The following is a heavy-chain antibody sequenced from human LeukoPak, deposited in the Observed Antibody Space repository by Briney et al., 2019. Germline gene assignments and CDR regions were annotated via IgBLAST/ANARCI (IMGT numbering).Heavy chain of an antibody. J-gene: IGHJ3*02. CDR3: ARAGVVGQQLVGAFDI. V-gene: IGHV3-33*01. Sequence: GRSLRLSCAASGFTFSSYGMHWVRQAPGKGLEWVAVIWYDGSNKYYADSVKGRFTISRDNSKNTLYLQMNSLRAEDTAVYYCARAGVVGQQLVGAFDIGGQGTMGTVSS. D-gene: IGHD6-13*01. CDR1: GFTFSSYG. CDR2: IWYDGSNK.